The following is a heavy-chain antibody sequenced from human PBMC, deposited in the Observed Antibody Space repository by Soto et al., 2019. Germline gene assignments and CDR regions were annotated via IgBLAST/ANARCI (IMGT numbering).Heavy chain of an antibody. CDR2: ISAYNGNT. D-gene: IGHD4-17*01. Sequence: QVQLVQSGAEVKKPGASVKVSCKASGYTFTSYGISWVRQAPGQGLEWMGWISAYNGNTNYAQKLQGRVTMTTDTSTSTAYMELRSLRSDVTAVYYCARDKTTVITRSYFDYWGQGTLVTVSS. CDR3: ARDKTTVITRSYFDY. CDR1: GYTFTSYG. J-gene: IGHJ4*02. V-gene: IGHV1-18*01.